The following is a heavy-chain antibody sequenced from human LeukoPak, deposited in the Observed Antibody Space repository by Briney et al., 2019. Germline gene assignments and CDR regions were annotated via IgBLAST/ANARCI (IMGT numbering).Heavy chain of an antibody. V-gene: IGHV4-59*01. CDR3: AREIDTSGYYDY. CDR2: IYYSGGT. CDR1: GGSISGYY. D-gene: IGHD3-22*01. J-gene: IGHJ4*02. Sequence: PSETLSLTCTVSGGSISGYYWNWIRQPPGKGLEWIGYIYYSGGTNYNPSLKSRVTISVDTSKNQFSLRLSSVTAADTAVYYCAREIDTSGYYDYWGQGTLVTVSS.